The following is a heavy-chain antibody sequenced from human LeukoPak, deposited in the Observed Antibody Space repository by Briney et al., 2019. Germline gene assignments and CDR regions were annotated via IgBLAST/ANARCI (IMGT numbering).Heavy chain of an antibody. V-gene: IGHV3-23*01. D-gene: IGHD2-2*01. CDR3: AKTVAPASYFYGMDV. CDR1: GFTFSNYA. CDR2: ISGSGDGT. Sequence: GGSLRLSCAASGFTFSNYAMSWVRQAPGKGLEWVSAISGSGDGTYYADSVKGRSTISRDTSKNTLYLQMNSLRAEDTAVYYCAKTVAPASYFYGMDVWGQGTTVTVSS. J-gene: IGHJ6*02.